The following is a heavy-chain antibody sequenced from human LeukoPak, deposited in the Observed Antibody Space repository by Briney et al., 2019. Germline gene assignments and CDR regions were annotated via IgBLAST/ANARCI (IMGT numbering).Heavy chain of an antibody. CDR1: GYTFTNYA. CDR2: INAGSGNT. J-gene: IGHJ4*02. Sequence: ASVKVSCTASGYTFTNYAIHWVRQAPGQRLEWMGWINAGSGNTKYSQEFQGRVTITRDTSASTAHMELSSLRSEDMAVYYCARDTGPYSSGWYDYWGQGTLVTVSS. D-gene: IGHD6-19*01. CDR3: ARDTGPYSSGWYDY. V-gene: IGHV1-3*03.